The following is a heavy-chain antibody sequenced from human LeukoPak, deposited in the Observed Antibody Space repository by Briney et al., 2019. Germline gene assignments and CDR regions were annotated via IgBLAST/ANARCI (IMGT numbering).Heavy chain of an antibody. CDR3: ARLRGPRSDP. Sequence: GGSLRLSCAASGFTFRTYGMHWVRQAPGKGLEWVASIRYDGSDKYYADAVKGRFTISRDNSKNTLYLQMNSLRAEDTAVYYCARLRGPRSDPWGQGTLVTVSS. V-gene: IGHV3-30*02. CDR2: IRYDGSDK. J-gene: IGHJ5*02. CDR1: GFTFRTYG. D-gene: IGHD4-17*01.